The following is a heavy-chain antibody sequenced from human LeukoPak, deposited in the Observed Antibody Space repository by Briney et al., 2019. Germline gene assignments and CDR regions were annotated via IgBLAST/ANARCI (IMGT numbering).Heavy chain of an antibody. Sequence: GGSLRLSCVASGFSFGNYAMSWVRQAPGKGLKWVSQISGTGGATWYAGFARDRFTISRDNSKKTLYLQMSGLRVEDTAMYYCVKDPRDTYGTNWFVSWGQGTLLIVSS. V-gene: IGHV3-23*01. D-gene: IGHD2-21*01. J-gene: IGHJ5*01. CDR3: VKDPRDTYGTNWFVS. CDR2: ISGTGGAT. CDR1: GFSFGNYA.